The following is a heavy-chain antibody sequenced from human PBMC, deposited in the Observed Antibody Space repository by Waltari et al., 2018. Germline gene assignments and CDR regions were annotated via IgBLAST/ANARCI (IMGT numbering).Heavy chain of an antibody. J-gene: IGHJ5*02. Sequence: QVQLQQWGAGLLKPSETLSLTCAVYGGSFSGYYWSWIRQPPGKGLEWIGEINHSGRTNYNPSLKSRVTISVDTSKNQFSLKLSSVTAADTAVYYCARRRITMVRGVIHWFDPWGQGTLVTVSS. CDR1: GGSFSGYY. CDR2: INHSGRT. V-gene: IGHV4-34*01. D-gene: IGHD3-10*01. CDR3: ARRRITMVRGVIHWFDP.